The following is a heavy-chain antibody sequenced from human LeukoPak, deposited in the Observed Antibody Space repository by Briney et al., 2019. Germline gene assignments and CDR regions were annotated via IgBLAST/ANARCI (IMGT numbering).Heavy chain of an antibody. CDR3: ARVQAPGYCTNGVCFYWYFDL. D-gene: IGHD2-8*01. J-gene: IGHJ2*01. CDR1: GGSISSGDYY. Sequence: SETLSLTCSVSGGSISSGDYYWSWIRQPPGKGLEWIGYIYYSGSTYYNPSLKSRVTISVDTSKNQFSLKLSSVTAADTAVYYCARVQAPGYCTNGVCFYWYFDLWGRSTLVTVSS. CDR2: IYYSGST. V-gene: IGHV4-30-4*08.